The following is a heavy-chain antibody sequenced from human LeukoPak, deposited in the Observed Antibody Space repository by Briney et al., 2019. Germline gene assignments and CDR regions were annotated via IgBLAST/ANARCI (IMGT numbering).Heavy chain of an antibody. CDR3: AKPRPGNYPQPNDY. D-gene: IGHD3-10*01. Sequence: PSETLSLTCAVSGGSISSSNWWSWVRQPPGKGLEWIGEIYHSGSTNYNPSLKSRVTISVDKSKNQFSLKLSSVTAADTAVYYCAKPRPGNYPQPNDYWGQGTLVTVSS. J-gene: IGHJ4*02. V-gene: IGHV4-4*02. CDR2: IYHSGST. CDR1: GGSISSSNW.